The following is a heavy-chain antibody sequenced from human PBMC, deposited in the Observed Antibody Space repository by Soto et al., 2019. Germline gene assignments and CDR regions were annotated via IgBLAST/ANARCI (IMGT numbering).Heavy chain of an antibody. CDR1: GESFSVYY. Sequence: SETLSLTCGVYGESFSVYYWSWIRQPPEKGLEWIGEINHSGSTTYNPSLKSRVTISVDTSKNHLSLKLSSVTAADTAVYYCAREKHPWVAVPVRQLKSTWWFDSWGQGTLVT. V-gene: IGHV4-34*01. CDR2: INHSGST. CDR3: AREKHPWVAVPVRQLKSTWWFDS. J-gene: IGHJ5*01. D-gene: IGHD6-19*01.